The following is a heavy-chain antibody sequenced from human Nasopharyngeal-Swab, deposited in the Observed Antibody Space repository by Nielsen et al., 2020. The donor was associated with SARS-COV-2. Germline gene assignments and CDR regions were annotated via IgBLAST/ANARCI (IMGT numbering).Heavy chain of an antibody. Sequence: SETLPLTCTVSGGSISSGGYYWSWIRQHPGKGLEWIGYIYYSGSTYYNPSLKSRVTISVDTSKNQFSLKLSSVTAADTAVYYCTRSDGDYRGDYYYYYMDVWGKGTTVTVSS. J-gene: IGHJ6*03. CDR1: GGSISSGGYY. V-gene: IGHV4-31*03. CDR3: TRSDGDYRGDYYYYYMDV. D-gene: IGHD4-17*01. CDR2: IYYSGST.